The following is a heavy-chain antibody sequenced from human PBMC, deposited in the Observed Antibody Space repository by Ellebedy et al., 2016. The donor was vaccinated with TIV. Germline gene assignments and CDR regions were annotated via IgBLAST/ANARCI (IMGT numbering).Heavy chain of an antibody. CDR3: ARDRDSSGWYQNWFDP. D-gene: IGHD6-19*01. J-gene: IGHJ5*02. CDR2: INPSGGST. Sequence: ASVKVSXKASGYTFTSYYMHWVRQAPGQGLEWMGIINPSGGSTSYAQKFQGRVTMTRDTSTSTVYMELSSLRSEDTAVYYCARDRDSSGWYQNWFDPWGQGTLVTVSS. CDR1: GYTFTSYY. V-gene: IGHV1-46*01.